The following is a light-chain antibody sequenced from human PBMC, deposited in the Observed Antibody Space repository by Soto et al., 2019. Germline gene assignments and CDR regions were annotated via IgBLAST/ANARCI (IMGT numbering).Light chain of an antibody. Sequence: EIVLTQSPATLSLSPGERATLSCRASQSVSSYLAWYQQKPGQAPRLLIYDASNRATGIPVRFSSSGSVTDFTLTISSLEPEDFAVYYCQQRSNWPPTFGQGTKVEIK. J-gene: IGKJ1*01. CDR1: QSVSSY. CDR3: QQRSNWPPT. CDR2: DAS. V-gene: IGKV3-11*01.